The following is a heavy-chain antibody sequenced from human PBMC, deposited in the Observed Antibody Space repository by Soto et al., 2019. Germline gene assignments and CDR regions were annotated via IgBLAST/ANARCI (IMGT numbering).Heavy chain of an antibody. D-gene: IGHD3-3*01. V-gene: IGHV1-69*13. CDR3: ARSGVRFLEWSNWFDP. J-gene: IGHJ5*02. CDR1: GGTFSSYA. Sequence: ASVKVSCKASGGTFSSYAISWVRQAPGQGLEWMGGIIPIFGTANYAQKFQGRVTITADESTSTAYMELSSLRSEDTAVYYCARSGVRFLEWSNWFDPWGQGTLVTVSS. CDR2: IIPIFGTA.